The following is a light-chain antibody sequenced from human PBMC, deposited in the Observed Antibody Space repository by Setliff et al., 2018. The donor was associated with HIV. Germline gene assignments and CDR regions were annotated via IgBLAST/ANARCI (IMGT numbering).Light chain of an antibody. CDR2: EVS. CDR1: SSDVGSYNL. V-gene: IGLV2-14*02. Sequence: QSALTQPASVSGSPGQSITISCTATSSDVGSYNLVSWYQQHPGKAPKLMIYEVSKRPSGVSNRFSGSKSGNTASLTISGLQAEDEADYYCSSYTGSSTLYVFGTGTRSPS. CDR3: SSYTGSSTLYV. J-gene: IGLJ1*01.